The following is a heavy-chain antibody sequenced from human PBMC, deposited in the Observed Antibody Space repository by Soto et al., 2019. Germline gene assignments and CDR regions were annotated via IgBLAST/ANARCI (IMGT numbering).Heavy chain of an antibody. CDR3: AKDLEMFGSLPDY. D-gene: IGHD3-3*01. Sequence: QVPLVESGGGVVQPGRSLRLSCAASGFTFSSYGMHWVRLAPGKGLEWVAVISYDGSNKYYADSVKGRFTISRDNSKNTLYLQMNSLRAEDTAVYYCAKDLEMFGSLPDYWGQGTLVTVSS. J-gene: IGHJ4*02. V-gene: IGHV3-30*18. CDR2: ISYDGSNK. CDR1: GFTFSSYG.